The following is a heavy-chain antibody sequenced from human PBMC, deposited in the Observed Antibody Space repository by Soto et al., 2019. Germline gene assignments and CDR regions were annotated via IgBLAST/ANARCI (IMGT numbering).Heavy chain of an antibody. CDR1: GYTFTSYG. D-gene: IGHD1-1*01. CDR3: AIGRYVDY. V-gene: IGHV1-18*01. Sequence: QVHLVQSGAEVKKPGASVKVSCKASGYTFTSYGIPWVRQAPGQGLEWMGWSSAHNGNTDYAQKLQGRVIVTRDTSTSRAYMELRSLRSDDTAVFYCAIGRYVDYWGQGALVTVSS. CDR2: SSAHNGNT. J-gene: IGHJ4*02.